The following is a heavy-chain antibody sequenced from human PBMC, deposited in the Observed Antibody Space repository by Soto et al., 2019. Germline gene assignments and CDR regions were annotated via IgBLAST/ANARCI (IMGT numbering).Heavy chain of an antibody. Sequence: GGSLRLSCAASGFTFSSYGMHWVRQAPGKGLEWVAVISYDGSNKYYADSVKGRFTISRDNSKNTLYLQMNSLRAEDTAVYYCAKDQLRSMAAVTSYYYYMDVWGKGTTVTVSS. D-gene: IGHD6-13*01. J-gene: IGHJ6*03. CDR3: AKDQLRSMAAVTSYYYYMDV. V-gene: IGHV3-30*18. CDR2: ISYDGSNK. CDR1: GFTFSSYG.